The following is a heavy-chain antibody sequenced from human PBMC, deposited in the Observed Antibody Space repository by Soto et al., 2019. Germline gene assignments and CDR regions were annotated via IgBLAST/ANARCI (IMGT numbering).Heavy chain of an antibody. D-gene: IGHD5-12*01. CDR3: ARSDESGYDYVDY. Sequence: EVQLVESGGGLVKPGGSLRLSCAASGFTFSSYSMNWVRQAPGKGLEWVSSISSSSSYIYYADSVKGRFTISRDNAKNSLYLQMNSLRAEDTAVYYCARSDESGYDYVDYWGQGTLDTVSS. J-gene: IGHJ4*02. V-gene: IGHV3-21*01. CDR2: ISSSSSYI. CDR1: GFTFSSYS.